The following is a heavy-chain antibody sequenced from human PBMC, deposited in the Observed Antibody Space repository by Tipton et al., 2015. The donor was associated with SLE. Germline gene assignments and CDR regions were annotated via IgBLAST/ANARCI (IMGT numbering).Heavy chain of an antibody. J-gene: IGHJ6*03. V-gene: IGHV4-34*01. CDR3: ARGSYYMDV. Sequence: TLSLTCAVYGGSFSGHYWSWIRQPPGKGLEWIGEINHTGGTNYNPSLKSRVTISEDTSKSEFSLNLRSVTAADTAVYYCARGSYYMDVWDKGTTVTVSS. CDR1: GGSFSGHY. CDR2: INHTGGT.